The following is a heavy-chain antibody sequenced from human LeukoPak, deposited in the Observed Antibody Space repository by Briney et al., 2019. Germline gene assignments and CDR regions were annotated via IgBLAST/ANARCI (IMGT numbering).Heavy chain of an antibody. J-gene: IGHJ3*02. Sequence: PSETLSLTCTLSGDSLRSSNYYWGWVRQPPGKGLEWIGTIFYSGRTSYNPSLNSRLTISVDTSKNQFSLKMPSVTAADTAVYYCARRLQYNWNDDDAFDIWGQGTMVTVSS. V-gene: IGHV4-39*01. CDR2: IFYSGRT. CDR3: ARRLQYNWNDDDAFDI. D-gene: IGHD1-1*01. CDR1: GDSLRSSNYY.